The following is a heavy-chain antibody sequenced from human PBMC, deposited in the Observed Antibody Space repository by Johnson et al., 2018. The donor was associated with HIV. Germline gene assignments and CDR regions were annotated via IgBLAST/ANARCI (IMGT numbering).Heavy chain of an antibody. J-gene: IGHJ3*02. D-gene: IGHD1-14*01. CDR2: ISYDGSNK. CDR3: TTLDAFDI. CDR1: GFTFSSYA. V-gene: IGHV3-30-3*01. Sequence: QVQLVESGGGVVQPGRSLRLSCAAYGFTFSSYAMHWVRQAPGKGLEWVAVISYDGSNKYYADSVKGRFTISRDNSKNTLYLQMNSLKTEDTAVYYCTTLDAFDIWGQGTMVTVSS.